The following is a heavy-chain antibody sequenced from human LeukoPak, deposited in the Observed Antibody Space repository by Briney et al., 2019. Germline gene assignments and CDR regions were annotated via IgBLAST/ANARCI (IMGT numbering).Heavy chain of an antibody. D-gene: IGHD1-14*01. CDR1: GGSISSYY. V-gene: IGHV4-59*12. J-gene: IGHJ4*02. CDR3: ARVNPFDY. Sequence: TPSETLSLTCTVSGGSISSYYWSWIRQPPGEGLEWIGSIYYSGSTYYNPSLKSRVTISVDTSKNQFSLKLSSVTAADTAVYYCARVNPFDYWGQGTLVTVSS. CDR2: IYYSGST.